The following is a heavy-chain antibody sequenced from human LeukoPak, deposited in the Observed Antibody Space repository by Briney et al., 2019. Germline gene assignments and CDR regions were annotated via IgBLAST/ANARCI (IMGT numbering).Heavy chain of an antibody. CDR1: RGSISSSSYY. V-gene: IGHV4-39*07. CDR2: IYYSVST. Sequence: SETLSLTCTVSRGSISSSSYYWGWIRHPPGEGLGWIRRIYYSVSTYYNPPLKSRVTISVDTSKNQFSLKLSSVDATDTTLCTCARPPRGHLRSGSYFDYWGQGTLVTVSS. CDR3: ARPPRGHLRSGSYFDY. D-gene: IGHD5/OR15-5a*01. J-gene: IGHJ4*02.